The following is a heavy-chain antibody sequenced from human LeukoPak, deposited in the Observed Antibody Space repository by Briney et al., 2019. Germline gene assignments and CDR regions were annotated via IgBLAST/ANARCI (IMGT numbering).Heavy chain of an antibody. Sequence: GGSLRLSCAASGFTFRNYVIHWVRQAPGKGLEWVAVTSSGLNVKLYADSVKGRFTISRDNSRSTLYLQMNSLRPEDTAIYYCAREGYYGSGSPPSFFDYWGQGTLVTVSS. CDR3: AREGYYGSGSPPSFFDY. V-gene: IGHV3-30-3*01. CDR2: TSSGLNVK. D-gene: IGHD3-10*01. J-gene: IGHJ4*02. CDR1: GFTFRNYV.